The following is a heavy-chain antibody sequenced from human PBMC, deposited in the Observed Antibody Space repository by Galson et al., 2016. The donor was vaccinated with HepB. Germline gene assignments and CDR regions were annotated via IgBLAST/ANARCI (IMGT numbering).Heavy chain of an antibody. J-gene: IGHJ4*02. Sequence: TLSLTCAVSGDSIGSGRYYWNWIRQAAGKGLEWIGRFHTSGHTNYHPSLNSRVTISVATSKNQFSLELTSVPAADTAVYYCARGLTLAYWGQGALVTVSS. CDR3: ARGLTLAY. CDR2: FHTSGHT. CDR1: GDSIGSGRYY. V-gene: IGHV4-61*02.